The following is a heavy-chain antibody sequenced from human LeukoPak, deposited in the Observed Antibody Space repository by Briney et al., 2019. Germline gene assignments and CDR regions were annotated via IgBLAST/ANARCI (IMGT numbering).Heavy chain of an antibody. CDR2: ICGRGETK. Sequence: PGGSLRLSCAASGFTFSGYAMNWVRQAPGKGLEWISYICGRGETKYYADSVKGRFTISRDDAKNFLYLQMNSLRAEDTAVYFCARETTMADSGDWFDPWGQGTLVTVSS. J-gene: IGHJ5*02. D-gene: IGHD4/OR15-4a*01. CDR3: ARETTMADSGDWFDP. CDR1: GFTFSGYA. V-gene: IGHV3-48*03.